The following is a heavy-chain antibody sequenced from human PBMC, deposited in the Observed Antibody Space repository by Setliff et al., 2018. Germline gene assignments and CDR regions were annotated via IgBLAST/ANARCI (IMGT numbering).Heavy chain of an antibody. CDR2: ISSSGSTI. D-gene: IGHD5-12*01. V-gene: IGHV3-48*03. Sequence: GGSLRLSCAASGFTFSSYEMNWVRQAPGKGLEWVSYISSSGSTIYYADSVKGRFTISRDNAKNSLYLQMNSLRAEDTAVYYCARAPSTRGYSGYDSWGQGTLVTVSS. CDR1: GFTFSSYE. CDR3: ARAPSTRGYSGYDS. J-gene: IGHJ5*02.